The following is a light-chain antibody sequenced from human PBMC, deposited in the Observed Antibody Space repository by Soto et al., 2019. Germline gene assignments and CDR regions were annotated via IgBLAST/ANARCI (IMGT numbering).Light chain of an antibody. CDR1: QSISSY. Sequence: DIQMTQSPSSLSASVGDRVTITCRASQSISSYLNWYQQKPGKAPKLLIYAASSLQSGVPSRFSGSGSGTDFTITISSLQPEDFATYYCQQSYSTPLTFGGGTQVEIK. CDR3: QQSYSTPLT. V-gene: IGKV1-39*01. J-gene: IGKJ4*01. CDR2: AAS.